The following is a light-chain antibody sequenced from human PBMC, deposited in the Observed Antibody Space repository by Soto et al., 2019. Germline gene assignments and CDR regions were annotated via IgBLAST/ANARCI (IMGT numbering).Light chain of an antibody. Sequence: ELFLTQSPASLSLSPGERATLSCRASQTVSISLAWYQHKPGQPPRLLIYDASNRATGIPARFSGSGSGTDFTLTISSLEPEDFAVYYCQQRTNWLFTFGPGTKVDIK. CDR3: QQRTNWLFT. CDR1: QTVSIS. J-gene: IGKJ3*01. CDR2: DAS. V-gene: IGKV3-11*01.